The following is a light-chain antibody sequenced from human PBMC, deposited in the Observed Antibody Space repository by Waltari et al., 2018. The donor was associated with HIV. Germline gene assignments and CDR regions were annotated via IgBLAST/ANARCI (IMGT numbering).Light chain of an antibody. J-gene: IGLJ2*01. Sequence: QSALTQPASVSGSPGQSITISCTGTSSDVGGHTFVSWYQQHPGKAPKLIVYEVFNRPSGVSDRFSGSKSGNTSSLTISGLQAEDEADYYCTSQTSDITVRFGGGTKVTVL. CDR2: EVF. CDR3: TSQTSDITVR. V-gene: IGLV2-14*01. CDR1: SSDVGGHTF.